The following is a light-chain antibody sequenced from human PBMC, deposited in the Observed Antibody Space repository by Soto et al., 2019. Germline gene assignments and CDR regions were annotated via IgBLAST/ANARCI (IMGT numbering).Light chain of an antibody. V-gene: IGLV2-14*01. Sequence: QSALPQPASVSGSPGPSITISCTGSGRDIGAYDYVDWYQQHPGQAPKLIIYGVNNRPSGVSNRFSASKSAFTASLNISGLQTEDEADYYCSSYTTSGCYVFGTGTKVPVL. CDR1: GRDIGAYDY. CDR2: GVN. J-gene: IGLJ1*01. CDR3: SSYTTSGCYV.